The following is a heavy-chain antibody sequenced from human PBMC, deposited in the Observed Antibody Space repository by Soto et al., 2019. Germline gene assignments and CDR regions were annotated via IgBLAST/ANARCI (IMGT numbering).Heavy chain of an antibody. J-gene: IGHJ4*02. CDR2: ISYDGSNK. CDR1: GFTFSSYA. V-gene: IGHV3-30-3*01. Sequence: HPGGSLRLSCAASGFTFSSYAMHWVRQAPGKGLEWVAVISYDGSNKYYADSVKGRFTISRDNSKNTLYLQMNSLRAEDTAVYYCASFIRSGRGYWGQGTLVTVSS. D-gene: IGHD6-19*01. CDR3: ASFIRSGRGY.